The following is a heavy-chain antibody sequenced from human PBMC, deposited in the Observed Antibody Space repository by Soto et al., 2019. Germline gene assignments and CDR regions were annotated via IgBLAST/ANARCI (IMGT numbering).Heavy chain of an antibody. CDR2: INPSGGST. CDR3: ARASVSGRRFDY. Sequence: ASVKVSCKASGYIFTTYYIHWVRQAPGQGLEWMGIINPSGGSTTYAQKFQGRVTMTRDTSTSTVYMELSSLTSEDTAVYYCARASVSGRRFDYWGEGTLVTVSS. V-gene: IGHV1-46*03. D-gene: IGHD6-19*01. J-gene: IGHJ4*02. CDR1: GYIFTTYY.